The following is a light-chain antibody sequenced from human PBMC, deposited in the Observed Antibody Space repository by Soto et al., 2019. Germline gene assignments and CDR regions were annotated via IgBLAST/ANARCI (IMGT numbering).Light chain of an antibody. CDR1: QSVSSN. CDR3: QQYNNWPPWT. Sequence: EIGMTQSPATLSVYPGERATLSCRASQSVSSNLAWYQQKPGQAPRLLIYGASTRATGIPARFSGSGSGTEFTLTISSLQSEDFAVYYCQQYNNWPPWTFGQGTKV. V-gene: IGKV3-15*01. CDR2: GAS. J-gene: IGKJ1*01.